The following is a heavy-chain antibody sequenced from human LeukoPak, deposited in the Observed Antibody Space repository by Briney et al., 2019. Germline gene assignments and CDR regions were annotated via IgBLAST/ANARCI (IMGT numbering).Heavy chain of an antibody. CDR3: STTYYYDSSEGY. CDR2: IKSKTDGGTT. Sequence: PGGSLRLSCAASGFTFSSHAMSWVRQAPGKGLEWVGRIKSKTDGGTTDYAAPVKGRFTISRDDSKNTLYLQMNSLKTEDTAVYYCSTTYYYDSSEGYWGQGTLVTVSS. V-gene: IGHV3-15*01. CDR1: GFTFSSHA. J-gene: IGHJ4*02. D-gene: IGHD3-22*01.